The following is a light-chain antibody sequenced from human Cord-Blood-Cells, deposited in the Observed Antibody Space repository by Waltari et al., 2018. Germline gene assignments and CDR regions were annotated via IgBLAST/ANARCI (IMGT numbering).Light chain of an antibody. Sequence: SVLTQPPSVSAAPGQRVTISCTGSSSTIGAGYDVHWYQQLPGTAPKLLIYGNSNRPSGVPDRFSGSKSGTSASLAITGLQAEDEADYYCQSYDSSLSGWVFGGGTKLTVL. CDR1: SSTIGAGYD. CDR3: QSYDSSLSGWV. CDR2: GNS. V-gene: IGLV1-40*01. J-gene: IGLJ3*02.